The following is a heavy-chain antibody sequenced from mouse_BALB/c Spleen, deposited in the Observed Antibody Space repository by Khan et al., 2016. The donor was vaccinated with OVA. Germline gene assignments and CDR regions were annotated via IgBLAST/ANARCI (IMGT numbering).Heavy chain of an antibody. D-gene: IGHD2-14*01. V-gene: IGHV2-6-4*01. J-gene: IGHJ4*01. Sequence: QVQLKESGPGLVAPSQSLSITCTVSGFSLSRYNIHWVRQPPGKGLEWLGMIWGGGGTDYNSTLKSRLSIRKDTSQSQVLLKMNSLQTDDTAMYYCARAYYRYDGYYAMDYWGQGTSVTVSS. CDR3: ARAYYRYDGYYAMDY. CDR1: GFSLSRYN. CDR2: IWGGGGT.